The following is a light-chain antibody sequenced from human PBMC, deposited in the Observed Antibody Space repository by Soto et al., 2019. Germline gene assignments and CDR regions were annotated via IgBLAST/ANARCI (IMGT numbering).Light chain of an antibody. V-gene: IGKV3-20*01. CDR2: GAS. CDR3: HQYDNSPFT. J-gene: IGKJ3*01. Sequence: IVLTQSPDTLSLSPGERATLYCRASRSVSSSYLAWYQHKAGQAPRLLISGASNRATDIPDRFSGSGFGTDFALTISRLEPEDSAVYYCHQYDNSPFTFGPGTRVGIK. CDR1: RSVSSSY.